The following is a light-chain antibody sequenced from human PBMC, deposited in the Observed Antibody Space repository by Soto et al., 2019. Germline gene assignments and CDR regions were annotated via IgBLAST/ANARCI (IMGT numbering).Light chain of an antibody. CDR3: QQYNTYPMT. V-gene: IGKV1-5*03. J-gene: IGKJ1*01. CDR2: KTS. CDR1: QTINSW. Sequence: DVHITQSPSTLSASVVYTVTITCRASQTINSWLAWYQHRPGKGPKLLIYKTSTVEGGVPLRFSGSGSGTEFTLTISSLQPADSATYYCQQYNTYPMTFGQGTKV.